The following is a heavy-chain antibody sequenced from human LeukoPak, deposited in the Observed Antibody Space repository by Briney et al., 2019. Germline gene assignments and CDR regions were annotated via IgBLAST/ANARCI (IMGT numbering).Heavy chain of an antibody. CDR2: IYHSGST. Sequence: SETLSLTCAVSGYSISSGYYWGWIRQPPGKGLEWIGSIYHSGSTYYNPSLKSRVTISVDTSKNQFSLKLSSVTAADTAVYYCAITTYYYDSSGYPHFDYWGQGTLATVSS. J-gene: IGHJ4*02. V-gene: IGHV4-38-2*01. CDR1: GYSISSGYY. CDR3: AITTYYYDSSGYPHFDY. D-gene: IGHD3-22*01.